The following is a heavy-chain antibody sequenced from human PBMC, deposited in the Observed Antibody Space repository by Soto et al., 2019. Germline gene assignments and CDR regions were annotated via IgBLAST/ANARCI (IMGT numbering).Heavy chain of an antibody. Sequence: GGSLRLSCAASGFTFSSYWMHWVRQAPGKGLVWVSRINSDGSSTSYADSVKGRFTISRDNAKNTLYLQMNSLRAEDTAVYYCARPSLHLDAFDIWGQGTMVTVSS. V-gene: IGHV3-74*01. CDR1: GFTFSSYW. CDR3: ARPSLHLDAFDI. CDR2: INSDGSST. J-gene: IGHJ3*02.